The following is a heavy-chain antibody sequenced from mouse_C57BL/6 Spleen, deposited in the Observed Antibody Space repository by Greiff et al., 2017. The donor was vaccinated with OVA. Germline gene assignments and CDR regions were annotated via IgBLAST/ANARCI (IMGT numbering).Heavy chain of an antibody. J-gene: IGHJ2*01. CDR3: ARGGPDY. Sequence: VQLQQSGPELVKPGASVKISCKASGYTFTDYYMNWVKQSHGKSLEWIGDINPNNGGTNYNQKFKGKSTLTVDKSSSTAYMQLSSLTSEDSAVYYCARGGPDYWGQGTTLTVSS. CDR2: INPNNGGT. CDR1: GYTFTDYY. V-gene: IGHV1-26*01.